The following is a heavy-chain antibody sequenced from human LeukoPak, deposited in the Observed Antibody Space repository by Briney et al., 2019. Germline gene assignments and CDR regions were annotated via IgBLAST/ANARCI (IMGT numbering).Heavy chain of an antibody. D-gene: IGHD2-21*02. V-gene: IGHV3-53*01. Sequence: GGSLRLSCAGSGXTVSSNYMSWVRQAPGKGLEWVSVIYSGGSTYYADSVKGRFTISRDNSKNTLYLQMHSLRAEDTAVYYCAREPVAYCGGDCYSGGYFDLWGRGTLVTVSS. CDR1: GXTVSSNY. J-gene: IGHJ2*01. CDR2: IYSGGST. CDR3: AREPVAYCGGDCYSGGYFDL.